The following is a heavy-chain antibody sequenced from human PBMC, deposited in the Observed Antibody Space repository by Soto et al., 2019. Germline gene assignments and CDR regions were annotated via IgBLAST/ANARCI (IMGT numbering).Heavy chain of an antibody. V-gene: IGHV1-18*01. CDR2: ISTYNGNT. Sequence: QVQLVQSGAEVKKPGASVMVSCKGSGYSFITYGMSWVRQAPGQGLEWVGWISTYNGNTKYVESLQGRVTMTTDTTAGTAYMELRSLRSDDTAVYYCARGPTDYYDKSGDYCLDYWGQGTLVTVSP. CDR1: GYSFITYG. D-gene: IGHD3-22*01. CDR3: ARGPTDYYDKSGDYCLDY. J-gene: IGHJ4*02.